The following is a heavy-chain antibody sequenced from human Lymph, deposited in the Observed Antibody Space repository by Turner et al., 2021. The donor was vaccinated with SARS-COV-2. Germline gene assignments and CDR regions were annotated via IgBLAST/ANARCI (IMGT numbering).Heavy chain of an antibody. CDR1: GFTFSTYS. CDR3: ARDIPTTADYFDY. CDR2: ISSSSSYI. V-gene: IGHV3-21*01. J-gene: IGHJ4*02. D-gene: IGHD4-17*01. Sequence: EVQLVESGGGLVKPGGSLRLPCSASGFTFSTYSMNWVRQAPGKGLEWISSISSSSSYIYYADSVKGRFTISRDDAKNSLYLQMNSLRAEDTAVYYCARDIPTTADYFDYWGQGTLVNVSS.